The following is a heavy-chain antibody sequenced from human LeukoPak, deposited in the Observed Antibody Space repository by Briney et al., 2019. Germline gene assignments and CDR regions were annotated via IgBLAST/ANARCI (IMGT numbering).Heavy chain of an antibody. CDR1: GFTFSRYG. J-gene: IGHJ4*02. Sequence: GGSLRLSCAASGFTFSRYGMHWVRQAPGKGLEWVAFIRYDGSNKYYADSVKGRFTISRDNSKNTLYLKMNSLRAEDTAVYYCVKDRPTWIQLWETSDYFDYWGQGTLVTVSS. CDR3: VKDRPTWIQLWETSDYFDY. D-gene: IGHD5-18*01. V-gene: IGHV3-30*02. CDR2: IRYDGSNK.